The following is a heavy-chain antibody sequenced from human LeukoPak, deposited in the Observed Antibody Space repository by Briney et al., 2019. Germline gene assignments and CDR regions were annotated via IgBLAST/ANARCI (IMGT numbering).Heavy chain of an antibody. Sequence: SVKVSCKASGGTFSSYAISWVRQAPGQGLEWMGGIIPIFDTANYAQKFQGRVTITADESTSTAYMELSSLRSDDTAVYYCAGSIGYCSSTSCYEFDYWGQGTLVTVSS. D-gene: IGHD2-2*01. CDR3: AGSIGYCSSTSCYEFDY. CDR1: GGTFSSYA. CDR2: IIPIFDTA. J-gene: IGHJ4*02. V-gene: IGHV1-69*13.